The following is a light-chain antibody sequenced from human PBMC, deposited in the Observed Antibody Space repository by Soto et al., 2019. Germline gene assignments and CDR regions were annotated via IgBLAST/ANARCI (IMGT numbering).Light chain of an antibody. J-gene: IGLJ1*01. Sequence: QSALTQPRSVSGSPGQSVTISCTGTSSDVGGYTYVSWYQQHPGKAPKLMIYDVSKRPSGVPDRFSGSKSGNTASLIISGLQAEDEADYYCCSYAGNYPYVFGTGTKVTVL. CDR2: DVS. CDR1: SSDVGGYTY. V-gene: IGLV2-11*01. CDR3: CSYAGNYPYV.